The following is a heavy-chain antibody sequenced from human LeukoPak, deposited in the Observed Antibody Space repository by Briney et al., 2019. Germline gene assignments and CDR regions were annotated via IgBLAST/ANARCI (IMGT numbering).Heavy chain of an antibody. Sequence: SETLSPTCTVSGGSISSSSYYWGWIRQPPGKGLEWIGSIYHRGSTYYNPSLKSRVTISLDTSENQFSLKLSSVTAADTALYYCARGTTYFPNNYYYYMDVWGKGTTVTVSS. CDR3: ARGTTYFPNNYYYYMDV. CDR2: IYHRGST. D-gene: IGHD2-8*01. J-gene: IGHJ6*03. CDR1: GGSISSSSYY. V-gene: IGHV4-39*07.